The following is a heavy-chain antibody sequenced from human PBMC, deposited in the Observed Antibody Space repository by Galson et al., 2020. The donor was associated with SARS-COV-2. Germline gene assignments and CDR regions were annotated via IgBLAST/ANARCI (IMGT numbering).Heavy chain of an antibody. J-gene: IGHJ4*02. D-gene: IGHD2-21*02. CDR3: ATLDVAYCGGDCYSGGY. Sequence: SLKISCAASGFTFDDYAMHWVRQAPGKGLEWVSGISWNSGSIGYADSVKGRFTISRDNAKNSLYLQMNSLRAEDTALYYCATLDVAYCGGDCYSGGYWGQGTLVTVSS. V-gene: IGHV3-9*01. CDR2: ISWNSGSI. CDR1: GFTFDDYA.